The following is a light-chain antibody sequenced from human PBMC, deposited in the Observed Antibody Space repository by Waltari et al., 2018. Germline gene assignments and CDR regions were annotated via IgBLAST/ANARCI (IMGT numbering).Light chain of an antibody. CDR1: QDISNY. V-gene: IGKV1-33*01. J-gene: IGKJ4*01. CDR3: QQYDNLPPLT. CDR2: DAS. Sequence: DIQMTQAPSSLSASLGDRVTITCQASQDISNYLNLYQQKPGKPPKLLIYDASNLETGVPSRFSGSGSGTDFTFTISSLQPEDSATYYCQQYDNLPPLTFGGGTKVEIK.